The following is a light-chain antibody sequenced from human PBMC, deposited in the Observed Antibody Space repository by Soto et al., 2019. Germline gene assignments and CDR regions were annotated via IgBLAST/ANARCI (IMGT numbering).Light chain of an antibody. CDR2: GAS. CDR3: QQYNYWPKT. J-gene: IGKJ1*01. V-gene: IGKV3-15*01. Sequence: EVGMTQSPATLSVSPGQRATLSCRASQSIANNLAWYQQKPGQAPRLLIYGASTRATDIPARFSGSGSGTEFILTISSLQSEDFAVYCCQQYNYWPKTFGQGTKVEIK. CDR1: QSIANN.